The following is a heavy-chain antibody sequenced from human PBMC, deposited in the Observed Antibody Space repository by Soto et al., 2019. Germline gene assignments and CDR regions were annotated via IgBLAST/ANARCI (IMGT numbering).Heavy chain of an antibody. V-gene: IGHV3-30*18. D-gene: IGHD1-1*01. CDR2: ISFDGGNK. J-gene: IGHJ4*02. Sequence: QVQLVESGGGVVQPGRSLRLSCAASGFTFSTYGMHWVRQAPGKGLEWVAVISFDGGNKYYADSVKGRFTISRDNSKNKLYLHVNSLIAEDTAIYYCSKESGPGLQHWGQGTLVNGSS. CDR3: SKESGPGLQH. CDR1: GFTFSTYG.